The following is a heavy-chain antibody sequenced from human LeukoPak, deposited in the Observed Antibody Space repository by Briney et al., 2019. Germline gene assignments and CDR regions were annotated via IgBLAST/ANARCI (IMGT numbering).Heavy chain of an antibody. CDR1: GYSISSGYY. J-gene: IGHJ4*02. CDR3: ARDDSSGYQYDY. D-gene: IGHD3-22*01. V-gene: IGHV4-38-2*02. CDR2: IYHSGST. Sequence: PSETLSLTCTVSGYSISSGYYWGWIRQPPGKGLEWIGSIYHSGSTYYNPSLKSRVTISVDTSKNQFSLKLSSVTAADTAVYYCARDDSSGYQYDYWGQGTLVTVSS.